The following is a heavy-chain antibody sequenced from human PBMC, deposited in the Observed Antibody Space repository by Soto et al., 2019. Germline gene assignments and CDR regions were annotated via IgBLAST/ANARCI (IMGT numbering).Heavy chain of an antibody. Sequence: SETLSLTCAVYGGSFSCYYWSWIRQPPGKGLEWIGEINHSGSTNYNPSLKSRVTISVDTSKNQFSLKLSSVTAADTAVYYCARGLGSGSYLLYYYYYGMDVWGQGTTVTVSS. V-gene: IGHV4-34*01. CDR1: GGSFSCYY. D-gene: IGHD3-10*01. J-gene: IGHJ6*02. CDR3: ARGLGSGSYLLYYYYYGMDV. CDR2: INHSGST.